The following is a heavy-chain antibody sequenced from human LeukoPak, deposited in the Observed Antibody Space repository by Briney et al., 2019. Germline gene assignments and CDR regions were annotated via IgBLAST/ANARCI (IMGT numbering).Heavy chain of an antibody. J-gene: IGHJ4*02. CDR3: ARDLIVLMVYAIRGGGFDY. D-gene: IGHD2-8*01. CDR1: GFTFSSYS. V-gene: IGHV3-21*01. Sequence: GGSLRLSCAASGFTFSSYSTNWVRQAPGKGLEWVSSISSSSSYIYYADSVKGRFTISRDNAKNSLYLKMNSLRAEDTAVYYCARDLIVLMVYAIRGGGFDYWGQGTLVTVSS. CDR2: ISSSSSYI.